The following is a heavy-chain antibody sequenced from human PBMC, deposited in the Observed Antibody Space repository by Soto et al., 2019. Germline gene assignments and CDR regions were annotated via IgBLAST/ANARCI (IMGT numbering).Heavy chain of an antibody. Sequence: QVQLQESGPGLVKPSETLSLTCTVSGGSISSYYWSWIRQPPGKGLEWIGYIYYSGSTNYNPSLKSRVTISVDTSKNQFSLKLSSVTAADTAVYYCARGQVAALWGAFDIWGQGTMVTVSS. CDR3: ARGQVAALWGAFDI. J-gene: IGHJ3*02. D-gene: IGHD6-19*01. CDR2: IYYSGST. CDR1: GGSISSYY. V-gene: IGHV4-59*01.